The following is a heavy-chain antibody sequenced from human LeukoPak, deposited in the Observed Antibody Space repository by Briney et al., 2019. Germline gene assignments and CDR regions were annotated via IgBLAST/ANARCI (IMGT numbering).Heavy chain of an antibody. J-gene: IGHJ4*02. CDR1: GYTFTGYY. D-gene: IGHD2-2*01. V-gene: IGHV1-2*02. CDR3: ARGAPRYCSSTSCSDY. CDR2: INPNSGGT. Sequence: GASVKVSCKASGYTFTGYYMHWVRQAPGQGLEWMGWINPNSGGTNYAQKFQGRVTMTRDTSISTAYMELSRLRSDDTAVYYCARGAPRYCSSTSCSDYWGQGTLVTVSS.